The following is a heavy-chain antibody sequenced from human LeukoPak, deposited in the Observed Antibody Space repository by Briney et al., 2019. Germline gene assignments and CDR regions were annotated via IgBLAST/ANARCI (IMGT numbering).Heavy chain of an antibody. CDR3: ARAYKDRSLAGKKEFFQH. V-gene: IGHV3-9*01. J-gene: IGHJ1*01. CDR2: ISWNSGTI. D-gene: IGHD6-19*01. Sequence: GGSLRLSCAASGFTFDNYAMSWVRQVPGKGLEWISLISWNSGTIGYADSVKGRFTISRDNANNFLYLQMNSLRAEDTALYYCARAYKDRSLAGKKEFFQHWGQGTLVTVSS. CDR1: GFTFDNYA.